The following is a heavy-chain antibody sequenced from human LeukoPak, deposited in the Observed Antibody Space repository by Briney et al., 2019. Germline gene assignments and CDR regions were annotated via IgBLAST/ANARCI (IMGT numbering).Heavy chain of an antibody. CDR2: IYYSGST. Sequence: SETLSLTCTVSGGSISSSSYYWGWLPQPPGKGLEWIGSIYYSGSTYYNPSLKSRVTISVDTSKNQFSLKLSSVTAADTAVYYCASSTGVTMVRGVIIISRFDYWGQGTLVTVSS. J-gene: IGHJ4*02. CDR1: GGSISSSSYY. D-gene: IGHD3-10*01. V-gene: IGHV4-39*01. CDR3: ASSTGVTMVRGVIIISRFDY.